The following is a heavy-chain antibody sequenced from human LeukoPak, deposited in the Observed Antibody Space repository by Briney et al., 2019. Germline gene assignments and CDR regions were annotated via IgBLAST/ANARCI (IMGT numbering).Heavy chain of an antibody. V-gene: IGHV3-21*01. CDR2: ISSSSSYI. Sequence: GGSLRLSCAASGFTFSSYSMNWVRQAPGKGLEWVSSISSSSSYIYYADSVKGRFTISRDNAKNSLYLQMNSLRAEDTAVYYCASWITMVRGVIRGMAVWGQGTTLTVSS. CDR3: ASWITMVRGVIRGMAV. D-gene: IGHD3-10*01. J-gene: IGHJ6*02. CDR1: GFTFSSYS.